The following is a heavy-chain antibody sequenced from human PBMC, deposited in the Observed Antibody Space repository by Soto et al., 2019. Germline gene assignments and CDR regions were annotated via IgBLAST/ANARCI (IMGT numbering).Heavy chain of an antibody. CDR2: ISYDGSNK. J-gene: IGHJ4*02. Sequence: QVQLVESGGGVVQPGRSLRLSCTASGFTFTKYGMHWVRQAPGKGLEWVAVISYDGSNKYYTDSVKGRFTISRDNSNNILYLEASSLRGEDMSVYYCAKELQQGVESLDHWGQGTLVNVSS. CDR1: GFTFTKYG. V-gene: IGHV3-30*18. CDR3: AKELQQGVESLDH. D-gene: IGHD1-1*01.